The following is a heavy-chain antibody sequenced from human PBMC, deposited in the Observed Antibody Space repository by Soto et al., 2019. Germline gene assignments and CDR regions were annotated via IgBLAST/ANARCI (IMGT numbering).Heavy chain of an antibody. CDR3: ARDRAGYSSSWRRWFDP. CDR1: GGSVSSGSYY. Sequence: SETLSLTCTVSGGSVSSGSYYWSWIRQPPGKGLEWIGYIYYSGSTNYNPSLKSRVTISVDTSKNQFSLKLSSVTAADTAVYYCARDRAGYSSSWRRWFDPWGQGTLVTVSS. J-gene: IGHJ5*02. D-gene: IGHD6-13*01. CDR2: IYYSGST. V-gene: IGHV4-61*01.